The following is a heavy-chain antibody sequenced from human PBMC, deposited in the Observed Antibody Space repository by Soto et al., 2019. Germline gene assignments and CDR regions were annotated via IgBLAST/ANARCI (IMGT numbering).Heavy chain of an antibody. Sequence: SETLSLTCPVSGGYISSGGYYWGWIRQHPGKDVEWIGYIYYSGSTYYNPSLKSRITISVDTSKNQFSLKLSSVTAADTAVYYCARGYSYDSSGYSKTPFDYWGQGTLVTVSS. V-gene: IGHV4-31*03. CDR2: IYYSGST. J-gene: IGHJ4*02. D-gene: IGHD3-22*01. CDR1: GGYISSGGYY. CDR3: ARGYSYDSSGYSKTPFDY.